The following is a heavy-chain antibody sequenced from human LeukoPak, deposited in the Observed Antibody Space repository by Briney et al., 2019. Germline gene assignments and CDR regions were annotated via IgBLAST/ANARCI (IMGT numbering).Heavy chain of an antibody. D-gene: IGHD3-16*01. V-gene: IGHV5-51*01. CDR3: ARHPLTPALGPVDF. J-gene: IGHJ4*02. Sequence: GESLKISCKGSGYSFTSNWIGRVRQMPGKGLEWMGIIYPGDSDTKYSPSFQGQVTISADKSISTAYLQWSSLKASDTAIYYCARHPLTPALGPVDFWGQGTLVTVSS. CDR1: GYSFTSNW. CDR2: IYPGDSDT.